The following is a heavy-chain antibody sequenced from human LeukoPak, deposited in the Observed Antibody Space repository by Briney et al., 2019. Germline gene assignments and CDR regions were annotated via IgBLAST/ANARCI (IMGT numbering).Heavy chain of an antibody. V-gene: IGHV3-15*01. CDR1: GFTFSSYS. Sequence: PGGSLRLSCAASGFTFSSYSMNWVRQAPGKGLEWVGRIKSKTDGGTTDYAAPVKGRFTISRDDSKSTLYLQMNSLKTEDTAVYYCTTDIPVPSGLADYWGQGTLVTVSS. D-gene: IGHD1-26*01. CDR3: TTDIPVPSGLADY. J-gene: IGHJ4*02. CDR2: IKSKTDGGTT.